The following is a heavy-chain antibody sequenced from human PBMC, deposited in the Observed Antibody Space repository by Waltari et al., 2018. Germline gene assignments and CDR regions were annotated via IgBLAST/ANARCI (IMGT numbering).Heavy chain of an antibody. CDR1: GIAVSDTH. D-gene: IGHD5-18*01. Sequence: EVKLVESGGGLVHPGGSLRLSCVASGIAVSDTHMSWGRQAPGKGLEWVSIMYPPGSAYNADSVEGRFTNSRDISKNMVHLQMNRLRLEDSATDYCATARDEHTAMVYFDNWGQGTLVSVSS. J-gene: IGHJ4*02. V-gene: IGHV3-66*02. CDR3: ATARDEHTAMVYFDN. CDR2: MYPPGSA.